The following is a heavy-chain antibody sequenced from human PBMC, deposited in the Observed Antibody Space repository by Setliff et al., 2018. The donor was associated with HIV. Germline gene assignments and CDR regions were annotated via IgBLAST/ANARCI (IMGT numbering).Heavy chain of an antibody. CDR3: ARGLRGVIKGRYYYMDV. CDR2: INPGGGNT. J-gene: IGHJ6*03. Sequence: ASVKVSCKASGYSFTTYYIHWMRQAPGQGLEWLAVINPGGGNTNYAQKFQGRVTVTRDTSTSTVYMELNSLRPEDTAVYYCARGLRGVIKGRYYYMDVWAKGPRSPSP. V-gene: IGHV1-46*01. CDR1: GYSFTTYY. D-gene: IGHD3-10*01.